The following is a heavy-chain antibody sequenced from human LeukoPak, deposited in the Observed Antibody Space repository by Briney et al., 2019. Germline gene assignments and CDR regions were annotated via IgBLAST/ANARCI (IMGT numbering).Heavy chain of an antibody. CDR3: ARDGDYGADNWFDP. D-gene: IGHD4-17*01. J-gene: IGHJ5*02. CDR1: GGSISSYY. Sequence: SETLSLTCTVSGGSISSYYWSWIRQPPGKGLEWIGYIYYSGSTNYNPSLKSRVTISVDTSKNQFSLKLSSVTAVDTAVYYCARDGDYGADNWFDPWGQGILVTVSS. CDR2: IYYSGST. V-gene: IGHV4-59*01.